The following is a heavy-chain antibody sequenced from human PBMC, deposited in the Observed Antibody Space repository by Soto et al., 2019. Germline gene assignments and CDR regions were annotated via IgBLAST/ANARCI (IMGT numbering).Heavy chain of an antibody. Sequence: EVQLLESGGGLVQPGGSLRLSCAASGFTFSSYAMSWVRQAPGKGLEWVSAISGSGGSTYYADSVKGRFTISRDKSKNTLYLQMNSLRAEDTAVYYCAKGGYYYYYYMDVWGKGTTVTVSS. CDR1: GFTFSSYA. D-gene: IGHD3-16*01. V-gene: IGHV3-23*01. J-gene: IGHJ6*03. CDR3: AKGGYYYYYYMDV. CDR2: ISGSGGST.